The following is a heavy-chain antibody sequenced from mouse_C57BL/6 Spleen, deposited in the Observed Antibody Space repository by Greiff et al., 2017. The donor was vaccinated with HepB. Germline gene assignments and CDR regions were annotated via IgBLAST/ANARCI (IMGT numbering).Heavy chain of an antibody. CDR3: ARWAHYYAMDY. V-gene: IGHV5-6*01. CDR1: GFTFSSYG. Sequence: DVHLVESGGDLVKPGGSLKLSCAASGFTFSSYGMSWVRQTPDKRLEWVATISSGGSYTYYPDSVKGRFTISRDNAKNTLYLQMSSLKSEDTAMYYCARWAHYYAMDYWGQGTSVTVSS. J-gene: IGHJ4*01. CDR2: ISSGGSYT. D-gene: IGHD3-1*01.